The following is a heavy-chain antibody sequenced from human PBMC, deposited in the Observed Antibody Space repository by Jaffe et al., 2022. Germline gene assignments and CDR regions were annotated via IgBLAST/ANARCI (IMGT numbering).Heavy chain of an antibody. CDR2: ISSSSSYI. Sequence: EVQLVESGGGLVKPGGSLRLSCAASGFTFSSYSMNWVRQAPGKGLEWVSSISSSSSYIYYADSVKGRFTISRDNAKNSLYLQMNSLRAEDTAVYYCARGGIAAARQPLKYYFDYWGQGTLVTVSS. CDR3: ARGGIAAARQPLKYYFDY. J-gene: IGHJ4*02. V-gene: IGHV3-21*01. D-gene: IGHD6-13*01. CDR1: GFTFSSYS.